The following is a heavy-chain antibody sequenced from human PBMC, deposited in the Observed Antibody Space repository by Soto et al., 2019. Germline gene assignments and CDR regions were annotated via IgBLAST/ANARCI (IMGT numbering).Heavy chain of an antibody. CDR3: AKDFGSIAVVPAAILGYFDY. Sequence: PGGSLRLSCTASGFTFGDYAMSWVRQAPGKGLEWVGFIRSKAYGGTTEYAASVKGRFTISRDDSKSIAYLQMNSLRAEDTAVYYCAKDFGSIAVVPAAILGYFDYWGQGTLVTVSS. CDR2: IRSKAYGGTT. J-gene: IGHJ4*02. D-gene: IGHD2-2*01. V-gene: IGHV3-49*04. CDR1: GFTFGDYA.